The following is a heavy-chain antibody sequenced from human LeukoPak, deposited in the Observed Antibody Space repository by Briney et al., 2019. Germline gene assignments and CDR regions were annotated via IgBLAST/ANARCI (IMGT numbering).Heavy chain of an antibody. D-gene: IGHD3-22*01. CDR1: GGTFSSYA. CDR2: IIPIFGTA. J-gene: IGHJ3*02. CDR3: ARDIRWLLLDGAAFDI. V-gene: IGHV1-69*06. Sequence: ASVKVSCKASGGTFSSYAISWGRQAPGQGLEWMGGIIPIFGTANYAQQFQGRVTITADNSTSRADLGCSSLRSDDTAVYYCARDIRWLLLDGAAFDIWGQGTMVTVSS.